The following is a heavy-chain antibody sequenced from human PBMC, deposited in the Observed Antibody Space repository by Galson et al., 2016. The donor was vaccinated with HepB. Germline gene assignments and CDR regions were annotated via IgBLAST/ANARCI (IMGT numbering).Heavy chain of an antibody. CDR2: LYSSGGS. CDR1: GGSVSGHY. V-gene: IGHV4-59*02. CDR3: ARGAPNEVRYFDKGTFDI. Sequence: SETLSLTCSVSGGSVSGHYWNWVRQSPQKRLEWLGYLYSSGGSSYNPSLKRRVSVSVDTSKNQFSLPLTSVTAADTAVYYCARGAPNEVRYFDKGTFDIWGQGKMVTVSS. J-gene: IGHJ3*02. D-gene: IGHD3-9*01.